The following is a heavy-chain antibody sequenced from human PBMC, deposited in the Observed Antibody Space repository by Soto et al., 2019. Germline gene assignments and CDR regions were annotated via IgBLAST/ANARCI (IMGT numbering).Heavy chain of an antibody. J-gene: IGHJ5*02. CDR2: IYYSGST. CDR1: VGSISSSSYY. V-gene: IGHV4-39*01. D-gene: IGHD6-19*01. CDR3: ARPGSSGWYNWFDP. Sequence: PSESLSLACTVSVGSISSSSYYWGWILQPPGKGLEWIGSIYYSGSTYYNPSLKSRVTISVDTSKNQFSLKLSSVTAADTAVYYCARPGSSGWYNWFDPWGQGTLVTVS.